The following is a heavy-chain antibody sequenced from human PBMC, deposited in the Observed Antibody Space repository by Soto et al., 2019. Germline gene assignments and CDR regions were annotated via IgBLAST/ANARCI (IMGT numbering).Heavy chain of an antibody. J-gene: IGHJ6*04. D-gene: IGHD3-3*01. CDR3: AKGEGSGYFASPYIDV. Sequence: EVQLLDSGGGLGQSGGSLRLSCAASGFSFYTYAMTWVRQAPGKGLEWVSSISASGTQTYYADSVKGRLTISRDNSRNTMYMKMNSLRVEDTAVYYCAKGEGSGYFASPYIDVWGKVTTVTVSS. V-gene: IGHV3-23*01. CDR2: ISASGTQT. CDR1: GFSFYTYA.